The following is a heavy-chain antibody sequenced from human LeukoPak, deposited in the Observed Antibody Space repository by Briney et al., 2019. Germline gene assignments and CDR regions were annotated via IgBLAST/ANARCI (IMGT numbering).Heavy chain of an antibody. CDR1: GFTFGSYA. CDR2: ITGGGSTT. J-gene: IGHJ5*02. D-gene: IGHD6-13*01. Sequence: GGSLRLSCAASGFTFGSYAMSWVRQAPGKGLEWVSTITGGGSTTYYADSVKGRFTISRDNSKNTLYLQMNSLRAEDTALYFCARESPVAATGRSWFDPWGQGTLVTVSS. V-gene: IGHV3-23*01. CDR3: ARESPVAATGRSWFDP.